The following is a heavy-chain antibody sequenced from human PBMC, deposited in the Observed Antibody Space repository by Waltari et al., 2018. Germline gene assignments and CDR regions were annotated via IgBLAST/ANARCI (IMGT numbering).Heavy chain of an antibody. CDR3: ARRGYCGIDCYSNYFDF. CDR1: GGSFNFYY. Sequence: QVLLQQWGAGLLKPSETLSLTCAVYGGSFNFYYWSWIRQPPGEGLEWIGEITHSGRTNYNPSLKSRVSISVDTPNNQSSLKLTSVTAADTAAYYCARRGYCGIDCYSNYFDFWGQGTLVTVSS. CDR2: ITHSGRT. D-gene: IGHD2-21*01. J-gene: IGHJ4*02. V-gene: IGHV4-34*01.